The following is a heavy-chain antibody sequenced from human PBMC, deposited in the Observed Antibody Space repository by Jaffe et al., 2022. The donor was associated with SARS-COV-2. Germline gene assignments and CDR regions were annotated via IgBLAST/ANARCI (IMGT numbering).Heavy chain of an antibody. CDR1: GFTFSSYG. J-gene: IGHJ4*02. CDR3: AKDPGLDGVDY. D-gene: IGHD6-19*01. Sequence: QVQLVESGGGVVQPGRSLRLSCAASGFTFSSYGMHWVRQAPGKGLEWVAVISYDGSNKYYADSVKGRFTISRDNSKNTLYLQMNSLRAEDTAVYYCAKDPGLDGVDYWGQGTLVTVSS. CDR2: ISYDGSNK. V-gene: IGHV3-30*18.